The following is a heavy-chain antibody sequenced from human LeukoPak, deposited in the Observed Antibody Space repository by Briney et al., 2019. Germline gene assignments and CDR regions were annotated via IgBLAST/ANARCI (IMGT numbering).Heavy chain of an antibody. J-gene: IGHJ4*02. CDR3: ASYYGDYEGRRYFDY. D-gene: IGHD4-17*01. CDR2: INHSGST. CDR1: GGSFSGYY. Sequence: SETLSLTCAVYGGSFSGYYWSWIRQPPGKGLEWIGEINHSGSTNYNPSLKSRVTISVDTPKNQFSLKLSSVTAADTAVYYCASYYGDYEGRRYFDYWGQGTLVTVSS. V-gene: IGHV4-34*01.